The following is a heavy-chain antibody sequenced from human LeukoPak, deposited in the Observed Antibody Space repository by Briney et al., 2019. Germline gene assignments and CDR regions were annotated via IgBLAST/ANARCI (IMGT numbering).Heavy chain of an antibody. CDR3: VRGRLHGNDY. D-gene: IGHD4-23*01. CDR1: GFTFSSYW. J-gene: IGHJ4*02. Sequence: GGSLRLSCAASGFTFSSYWMNWVRQAPGKGLVWVSRIASDGSSTNYADSVKGRFSISRDNAKNTLYLQMNSLRVEDTAVYYCVRGRLHGNDYWGQRDLVSVSS. CDR2: IASDGSST. V-gene: IGHV3-74*01.